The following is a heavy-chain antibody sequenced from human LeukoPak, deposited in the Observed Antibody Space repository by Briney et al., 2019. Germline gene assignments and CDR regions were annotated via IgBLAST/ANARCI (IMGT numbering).Heavy chain of an antibody. V-gene: IGHV1-2*02. Sequence: ASVKVSCKASGYTFTSYGISWVRQAPGQGLEWMGWINPNSGGTNYAQKFQGRVTMTRDTSISTAYMELSRLRSDDTAVYYCARDYYDSSGYYVDYWGQGTLVTVSS. CDR2: INPNSGGT. J-gene: IGHJ4*02. CDR1: GYTFTSYG. D-gene: IGHD3-22*01. CDR3: ARDYYDSSGYYVDY.